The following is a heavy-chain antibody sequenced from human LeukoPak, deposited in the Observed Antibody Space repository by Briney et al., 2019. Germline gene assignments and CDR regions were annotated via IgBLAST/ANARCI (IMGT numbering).Heavy chain of an antibody. CDR1: GVMFSNYY. CDR3: AKGIYSSGWSYFDY. V-gene: IGHV3-74*01. Sequence: GGSLRLSCVGSGVMFSNYYMYWVRQAPGKGLVWVSRIKNAGIDTIYADSVKGRFTVSRDNSKNTLYLQMNSLRAEDTAVYYCAKGIYSSGWSYFDYWGHGTLVTVSS. J-gene: IGHJ4*01. CDR2: IKNAGIDT. D-gene: IGHD6-19*01.